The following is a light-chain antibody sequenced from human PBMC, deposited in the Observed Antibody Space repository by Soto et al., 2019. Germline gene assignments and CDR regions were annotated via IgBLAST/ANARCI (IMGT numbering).Light chain of an antibody. CDR1: SSDVGGYSY. J-gene: IGLJ1*01. Sequence: SALTQPASVSGSPGQSIAISCTGTSSDVGGYSYVSWYQQQPGKAPKLVISDVSNRPSGVSDRFSGSKSGNTASLTISGLQTEDEADYYCASYTTSSTYVFGTGTKVTVL. CDR3: ASYTTSSTYV. V-gene: IGLV2-14*01. CDR2: DVS.